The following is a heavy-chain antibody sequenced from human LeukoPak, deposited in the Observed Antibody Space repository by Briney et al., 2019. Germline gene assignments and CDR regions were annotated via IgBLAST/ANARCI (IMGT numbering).Heavy chain of an antibody. CDR1: GGSISSSNYY. Sequence: NPSETLSLTCTVSGGSISSSNYYWAWIRQPLGKGLEWIGSIYYSGSTYYNPSLKSRVTISVDTSKNQFSLKLSSVTAADTAVYYCARENCSGGSCYSIYYYYYMDVWGKGTTVTVSS. D-gene: IGHD2-15*01. J-gene: IGHJ6*03. CDR3: ARENCSGGSCYSIYYYYYMDV. V-gene: IGHV4-39*07. CDR2: IYYSGST.